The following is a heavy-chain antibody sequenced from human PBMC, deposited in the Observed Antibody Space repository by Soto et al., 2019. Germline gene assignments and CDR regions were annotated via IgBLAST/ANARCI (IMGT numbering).Heavy chain of an antibody. D-gene: IGHD6-13*01. CDR1: GYTLTELS. J-gene: IGHJ4*02. V-gene: IGHV1-24*01. CDR3: ATPSWQQLVLIQGRSGFDY. CDR2: FDPEDGET. Sequence: RASVKVSCKVSGYTLTELSMHWVRQAPGKGLEWMGGFDPEDGETIYAQKFQGRVTMTEDTSTDTAYMELSSLRSEDTAVYYCATPSWQQLVLIQGRSGFDYWGQGTLVTVSS.